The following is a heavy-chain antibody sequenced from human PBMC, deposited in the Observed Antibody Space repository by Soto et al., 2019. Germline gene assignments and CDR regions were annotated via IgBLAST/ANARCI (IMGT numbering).Heavy chain of an antibody. V-gene: IGHV3-9*01. Sequence: GGSLRLSCAASGFTFNDYAMHWVRQAPGKGLEWVSGISWNSGSIGYADSVKGRFTISRDNAKNSLYLQMNSLRAEDTALYYCAKDIARYYDSSGYSHWGQGTLVTVSS. CDR2: ISWNSGSI. D-gene: IGHD3-22*01. J-gene: IGHJ4*02. CDR3: AKDIARYYDSSGYSH. CDR1: GFTFNDYA.